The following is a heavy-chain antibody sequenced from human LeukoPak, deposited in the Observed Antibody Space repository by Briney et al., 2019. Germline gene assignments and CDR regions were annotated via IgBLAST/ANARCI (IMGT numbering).Heavy chain of an antibody. CDR1: GFTFSSYA. CDR2: ISGSGGST. CDR3: AKTGGRWDDCPDFDY. Sequence: GGSLRLSCAASGFTFSSYAMSWVRQAPGKGLEWVSAISGSGGSTYYADSVKGRFTISRDNSNNTLYLQMNSLRAEDTAVYYCAKTGGRWDDCPDFDYWGQGTLVTVSS. V-gene: IGHV3-23*01. J-gene: IGHJ4*02. D-gene: IGHD3-3*01.